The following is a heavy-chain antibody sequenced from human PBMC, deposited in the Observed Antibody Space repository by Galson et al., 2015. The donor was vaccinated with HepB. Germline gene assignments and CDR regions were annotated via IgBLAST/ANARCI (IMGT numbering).Heavy chain of an antibody. CDR1: GGTFSSYA. CDR2: IIPIFDTA. Sequence: SVKVSCKASGGTFSSYAITWVRQAPGQGLEWMGGIIPIFDTAIYAQKFQGRVTITADKSTSTAYMELSSLRVEDTAVYYCARSPSAAYWGQGTLVTVSS. D-gene: IGHD6-25*01. J-gene: IGHJ4*02. V-gene: IGHV1-69*06. CDR3: ARSPSAAY.